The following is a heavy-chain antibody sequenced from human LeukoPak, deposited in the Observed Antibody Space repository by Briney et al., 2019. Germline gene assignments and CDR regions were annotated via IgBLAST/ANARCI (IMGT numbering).Heavy chain of an antibody. CDR1: GFTVSSNY. V-gene: IGHV3-53*01. J-gene: IGHJ6*02. D-gene: IGHD3-9*01. CDR3: ARGTTDILTGYYYYAMDV. Sequence: GGSLRLSCAAYGFTVSSNYMSWVRQAPGKGLEWVSVIYSGGSTYYADSVKGRFTISRDTSKNTVYLQMNSLRAEDTAVYHCARGTTDILTGYYYYAMDVWGQGTTVTVSS. CDR2: IYSGGST.